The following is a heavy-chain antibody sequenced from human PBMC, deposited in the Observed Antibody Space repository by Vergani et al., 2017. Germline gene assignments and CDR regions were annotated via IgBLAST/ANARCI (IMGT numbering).Heavy chain of an antibody. J-gene: IGHJ4*02. CDR2: IKGKTDGGTR. CDR3: TAGTGRSDFDY. CDR1: GFTFSNAW. D-gene: IGHD2-15*01. Sequence: EVQLVESGGGLVKPGGSLRLSCAASGFTFSNAWMSWVRQAPGKGLEWVGRIKGKTDGGTRDFAAPVKGRFSISRDDSKTTVYLQMNSLRTEDTAVYFCTAGTGRSDFDYWGQGILVTVSS. V-gene: IGHV3-15*01.